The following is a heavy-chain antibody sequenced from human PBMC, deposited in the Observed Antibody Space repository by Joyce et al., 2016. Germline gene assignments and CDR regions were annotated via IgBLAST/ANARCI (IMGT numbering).Heavy chain of an antibody. CDR3: AKDRDYWGCFEH. J-gene: IGHJ4*02. Sequence: QVQLVESGGGVVQPGRSLRLSCAAAGFSFSSYGMDWVRQAPGKGLEWVALISTDGRNEYYADSVKCRFTISRDNSKNTLYLQMNSLRSEDTAVYYCAKDRDYWGCFEHWGQGSLVTVSS. CDR2: ISTDGRNE. CDR1: GFSFSSYG. V-gene: IGHV3-30*18. D-gene: IGHD4-17*01.